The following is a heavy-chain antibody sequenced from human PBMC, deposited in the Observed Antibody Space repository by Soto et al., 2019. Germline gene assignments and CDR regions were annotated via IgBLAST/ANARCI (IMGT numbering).Heavy chain of an antibody. CDR2: IYPDDSAT. CDR1: GYSFTSSW. CDR3: ARRGRSDGAYYYGMDV. D-gene: IGHD3-3*01. J-gene: IGHJ6*02. Sequence: GESLKISCNGSGYSFTSSWIGWVRQMPGKGLEWMGIIYPDDSATRYSPSFQGQVTISADKSISTAYLQWSSLKASDTAMYYCARRGRSDGAYYYGMDVWGQGTTVTVSS. V-gene: IGHV5-51*01.